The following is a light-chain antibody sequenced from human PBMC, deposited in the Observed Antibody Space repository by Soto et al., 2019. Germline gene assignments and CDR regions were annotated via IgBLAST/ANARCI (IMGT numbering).Light chain of an antibody. Sequence: EIVLMQSPGTLSLSPGERATLSCRASQYMTRTYIAWYQQKPGQAPRLLIYAASNRATGIPDKFSGSGSGADYSLTISRLEPEDSAVYYCHQYDKAPQTFGQGTKVEFK. CDR2: AAS. CDR3: HQYDKAPQT. V-gene: IGKV3-20*01. CDR1: QYMTRTY. J-gene: IGKJ2*01.